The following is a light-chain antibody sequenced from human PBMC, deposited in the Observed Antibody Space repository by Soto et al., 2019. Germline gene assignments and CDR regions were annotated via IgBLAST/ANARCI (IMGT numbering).Light chain of an antibody. CDR3: SSYAGSNIPVV. Sequence: QSALTQPPSASGSPGQSVTISCTGTSSDVGGYNYVSWYQQRPGKAPKLMIYEVSKRPSGVPDRFSGSKSDNTASLTVSGLQAEDEDDYYCSSYAGSNIPVVFGGGTKVTVL. J-gene: IGLJ2*01. CDR1: SSDVGGYNY. V-gene: IGLV2-8*01. CDR2: EVS.